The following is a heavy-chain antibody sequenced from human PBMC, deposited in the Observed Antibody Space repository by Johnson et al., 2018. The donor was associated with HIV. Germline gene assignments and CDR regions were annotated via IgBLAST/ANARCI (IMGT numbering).Heavy chain of an antibody. Sequence: VQLVESGGGVVQPGGSLRLSCAASGFTVSSNYMSWVRQAPGKGLEWVANIQHDGSEQYYVDSVKGRFTISRDNAKNSLYLQMNSLRAEDTAVYYCTTTEIVRGVSSYAYDIWGQGTMVTVSS. J-gene: IGHJ3*02. CDR2: IQHDGSEQ. V-gene: IGHV3-7*03. D-gene: IGHD3-10*02. CDR3: TTTEIVRGVSSYAYDI. CDR1: GFTVSSNY.